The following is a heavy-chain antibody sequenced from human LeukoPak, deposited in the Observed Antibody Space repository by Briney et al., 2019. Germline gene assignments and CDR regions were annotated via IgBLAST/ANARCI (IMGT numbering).Heavy chain of an antibody. D-gene: IGHD3-16*01. CDR3: ATASRGYDYVWGSFYGLDV. CDR2: FDPEAGER. Sequence: GASVKVSCKVSGYTLTDLAMHWVRQAPGQGLEWMGGFDPEAGERIYAQKFQGRVTMTEDTSTDTADMELSSLGSDDTAVYFCATASRGYDYVWGSFYGLDVWGKGTTVTVSS. J-gene: IGHJ6*04. V-gene: IGHV1-24*01. CDR1: GYTLTDLA.